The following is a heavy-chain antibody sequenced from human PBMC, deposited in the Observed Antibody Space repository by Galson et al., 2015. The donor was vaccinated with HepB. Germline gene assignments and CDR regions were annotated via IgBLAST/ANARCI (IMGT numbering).Heavy chain of an antibody. CDR1: GFTFSDYH. CDR3: ARERVGYGSGSRTPFDY. J-gene: IGHJ4*02. V-gene: IGHV3-11*01. CDR2: ISSSGSTI. D-gene: IGHD3-10*01. Sequence: SLRLSCAASGFTFSDYHMSWIRQAPGKGLEWVSYISSSGSTIYYADSVKGRFTISRDNAKNSLYLQMNSLRAEDTAVYYCARERVGYGSGSRTPFDYWGQGTLVTVSS.